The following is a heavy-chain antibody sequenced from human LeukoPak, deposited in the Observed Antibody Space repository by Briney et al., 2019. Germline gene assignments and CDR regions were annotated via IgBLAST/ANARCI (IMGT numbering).Heavy chain of an antibody. CDR1: GGSISSYY. J-gene: IGHJ4*02. V-gene: IGHV4-59*08. CDR2: IYYSGST. Sequence: SETLSLTCTVSGGSISSYYWSWIRQPPGKGLEWIGYIYYSGSTNYNPSLKSRVTVSVDTSKNQFSLKLGSVTAADTAVYYCIGTSFYHFDYWGQGTLVTVSS. CDR3: IGTSFYHFDY. D-gene: IGHD4-23*01.